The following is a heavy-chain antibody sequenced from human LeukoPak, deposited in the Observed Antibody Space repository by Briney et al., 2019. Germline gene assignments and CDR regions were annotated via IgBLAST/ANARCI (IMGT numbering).Heavy chain of an antibody. CDR3: AKQSAGSSTWYSLHFDY. D-gene: IGHD2-2*01. CDR2: ISVSGGST. V-gene: IGHV3-23*01. CDR1: GFTLSNFA. J-gene: IGHJ4*02. Sequence: PGGSLRLSCAASGFTLSNFAMTWVRQAPGKGLEWVSVISVSGGSTYYADSVKGRFTISRDNSKNTLYLQMDSLRAEDTAVCFCAKQSAGSSTWYSLHFDYWGQGTLVTVSS.